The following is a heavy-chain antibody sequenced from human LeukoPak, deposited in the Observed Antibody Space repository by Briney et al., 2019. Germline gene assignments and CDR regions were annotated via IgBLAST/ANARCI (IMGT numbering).Heavy chain of an antibody. V-gene: IGHV4-30-4*08. J-gene: IGHJ3*02. CDR2: IYYRGST. D-gene: IGHD3-22*01. CDR1: GGSISSGDYY. Sequence: SQTLSLTCTVSGGSISSGDYYWSWIRQPPGKGLEWIWYIYYRGSTYYNPSLKSRVPISVDTSKNQFSLKLSSVTAADTAVYYCARYTAYYYDSSGYYAFDIWGQGTMVTVSS. CDR3: ARYTAYYYDSSGYYAFDI.